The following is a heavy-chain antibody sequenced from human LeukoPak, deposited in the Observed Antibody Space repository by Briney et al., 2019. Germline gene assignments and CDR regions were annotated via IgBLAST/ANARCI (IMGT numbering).Heavy chain of an antibody. CDR1: GFTFSTYT. V-gene: IGHV3-21*01. CDR3: ARFRDSSSWLYYFVY. Sequence: GGSLRLSCAASGFTFSTYTMNWVRQAPGKGLEWVSSISSGSSYMYYADSVKGRFTISRDNAKNSLYLQMNSLRAEDTAVYYCARFRDSSSWLYYFVYWGQGALVTVSS. J-gene: IGHJ4*02. D-gene: IGHD6-13*01. CDR2: ISSGSSYM.